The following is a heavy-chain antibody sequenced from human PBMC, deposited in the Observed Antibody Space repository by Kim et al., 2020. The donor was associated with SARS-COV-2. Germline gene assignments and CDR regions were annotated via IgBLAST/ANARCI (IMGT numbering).Heavy chain of an antibody. D-gene: IGHD6-6*01. J-gene: IGHJ3*02. CDR3: ARDIAALVLDI. CDR2: N. Sequence: NDYAVSVKSRITINPDTSKNQFSLQLNSVTPEDTAVYYCARDIAALVLDIWGQGTMVTVSS. V-gene: IGHV6-1*01.